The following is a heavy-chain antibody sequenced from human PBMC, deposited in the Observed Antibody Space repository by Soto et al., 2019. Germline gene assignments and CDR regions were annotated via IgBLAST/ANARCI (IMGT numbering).Heavy chain of an antibody. D-gene: IGHD2-2*03. J-gene: IGHJ4*02. CDR1: GFTFSSYA. Sequence: GGSLRLSCAASGFTFSSYAMSWVRQAPGKGLEWVSAISGSGGSTYYAGSVKGRFTISRDNSKNTLYLQMNSLRAEDTAVYYCAKLAVGYCSSTSCYYYFDYWGQGTLVTVSS. CDR3: AKLAVGYCSSTSCYYYFDY. CDR2: ISGSGGST. V-gene: IGHV3-23*01.